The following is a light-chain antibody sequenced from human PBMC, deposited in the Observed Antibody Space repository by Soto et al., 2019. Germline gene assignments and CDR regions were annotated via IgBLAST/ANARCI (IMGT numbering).Light chain of an antibody. CDR2: DVS. CDR1: QSVDNNY. V-gene: IGKV3D-20*01. J-gene: IGKJ1*01. Sequence: EIVLTQSPATLSLSPGERATLSCGASQSVDNNYLTWYQHKPGLAPRLLMYDVSSRATGIPDRFSGSGPGTAFTLTISRLEPEDSAVYYCQQYGDSTWTFGQGTKVEIK. CDR3: QQYGDSTWT.